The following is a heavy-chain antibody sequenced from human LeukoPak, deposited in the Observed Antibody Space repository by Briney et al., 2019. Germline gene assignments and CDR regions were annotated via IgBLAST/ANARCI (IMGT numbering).Heavy chain of an antibody. J-gene: IGHJ4*02. CDR1: GYSFTTYW. D-gene: IGHD2-15*01. CDR3: ARARYCSGGSCYAEY. Sequence: GESLKISCKGPGYSFTTYWIGWVRQMPGTGLEWMGIIYPGDSDTRYSPSFQGQVTISVDKSISTAYLQWSSLKASDPPMYYCARARYCSGGSCYAEYWGQGTLVTVSS. CDR2: IYPGDSDT. V-gene: IGHV5-51*01.